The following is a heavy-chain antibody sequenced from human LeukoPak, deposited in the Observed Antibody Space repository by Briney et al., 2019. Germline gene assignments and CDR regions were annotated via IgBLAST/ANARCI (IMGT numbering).Heavy chain of an antibody. CDR3: ARGARLLEWLLPLYYFDY. Sequence: ASVKVSCKASGYTFTGYYMHWVRQAPGQGLEWMGWINPNSGGTNYAQKFQGRVTMTRDTSISTAYMELSRLRSDDTAVYYCARGARLLEWLLPLYYFDYWGQGTLVTVSS. CDR2: INPNSGGT. CDR1: GYTFTGYY. D-gene: IGHD3-3*01. J-gene: IGHJ4*02. V-gene: IGHV1-2*02.